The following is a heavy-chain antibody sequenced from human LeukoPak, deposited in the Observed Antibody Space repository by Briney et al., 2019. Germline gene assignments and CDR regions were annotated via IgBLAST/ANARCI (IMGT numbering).Heavy chain of an antibody. CDR3: AREVPAVNWFDP. CDR2: INPNSGGT. Sequence: ASVKVSCKASGYTFTSYGISWVRQAPGQGLEWMGWINPNSGGTNYAQKFQGRVTMTRDTSISTAYMELSRLRSDDTAVYYCAREVPAVNWFDPWGQGTLVTVSS. J-gene: IGHJ5*02. V-gene: IGHV1-2*02. D-gene: IGHD6-19*01. CDR1: GYTFTSYG.